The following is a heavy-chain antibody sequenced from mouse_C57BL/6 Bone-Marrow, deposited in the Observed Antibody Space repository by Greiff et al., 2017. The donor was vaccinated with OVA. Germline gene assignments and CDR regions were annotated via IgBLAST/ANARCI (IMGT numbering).Heavy chain of an antibody. D-gene: IGHD4-1*01. CDR1: GYSFTGYY. CDR2: IYPSNGFS. CDR3: ASGTGFDY. J-gene: IGHJ2*01. V-gene: IGHV1-31*01. Sequence: VQLQQSGPELVKPGASVKLSCKASGYSFTGYYMPWVKQSPGNILDWIGYIYPSNGFSTYHHNFKGKATLTVDKSSSTAYMKLRSLTSEDSAVYYCASGTGFDYWGQGTTLTVSS.